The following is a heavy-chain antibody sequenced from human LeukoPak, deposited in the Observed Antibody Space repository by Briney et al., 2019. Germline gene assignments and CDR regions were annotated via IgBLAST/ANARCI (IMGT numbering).Heavy chain of an antibody. CDR2: IYYRVTS. CDR3: ARAVGGDGSGSL. D-gene: IGHD3-10*01. V-gene: IGHV4-59*01. CDR1: GDSISAYY. J-gene: IGHJ4*02. Sequence: SETLSLTCTVSGDSISAYYWSWIRQPPGKGLEWIGYIYYRVTSDYNPSLKSRVTMSADMSTRQVSLKLSSVTAADTAVYYCARAVGGDGSGSLWGPGTLVTVSS.